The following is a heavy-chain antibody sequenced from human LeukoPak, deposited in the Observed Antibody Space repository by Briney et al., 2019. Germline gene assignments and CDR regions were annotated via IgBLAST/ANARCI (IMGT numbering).Heavy chain of an antibody. Sequence: PGGSLRLSCAASGFTFSNYWMSWVRQAPGKGLEWVANIREDGGHTNYVDSVKGRFTISRDNAKNSLFLQMDGLRVDDTAVYFCARDSRGGHNDFWGQGTLITVSS. V-gene: IGHV3-7*01. CDR3: ARDSRGGHNDF. J-gene: IGHJ4*02. CDR1: GFTFSNYW. D-gene: IGHD4-23*01. CDR2: IREDGGHT.